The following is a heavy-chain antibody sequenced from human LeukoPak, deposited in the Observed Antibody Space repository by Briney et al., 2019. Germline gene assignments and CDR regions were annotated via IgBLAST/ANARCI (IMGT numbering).Heavy chain of an antibody. Sequence: PGGSLRLSCAASGFTFSSYGMSWVRQAPGKGLEWVSAISGSGGSTYYADSVKGRFTISRDNSKNTLYLQMNSLRAEDTAVYYCAKDPGITMIVAGEYYFDYWGQGTLVTVSS. CDR3: AKDPGITMIVAGEYYFDY. J-gene: IGHJ4*02. V-gene: IGHV3-23*01. CDR1: GFTFSSYG. CDR2: ISGSGGST. D-gene: IGHD3-22*01.